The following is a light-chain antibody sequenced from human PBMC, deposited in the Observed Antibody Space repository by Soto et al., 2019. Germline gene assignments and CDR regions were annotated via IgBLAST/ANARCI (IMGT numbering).Light chain of an antibody. Sequence: QSALTQPASVSGSPGQSITISCTGTSSDVGGYDYVSWYQQYPGKAPKLILYDVSDRPSGVSNRFSGSKSGNTASLTISGLQAEDEADYYCSSYTVSNTLVFGSGTKLTVL. CDR2: DVS. CDR1: SSDVGGYDY. J-gene: IGLJ1*01. V-gene: IGLV2-14*01. CDR3: SSYTVSNTLV.